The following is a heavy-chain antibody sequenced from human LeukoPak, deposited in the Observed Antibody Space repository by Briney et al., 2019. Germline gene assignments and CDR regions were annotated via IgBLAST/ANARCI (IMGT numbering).Heavy chain of an antibody. D-gene: IGHD4-17*01. CDR3: ARARTTRGFDY. J-gene: IGHJ4*02. CDR1: GFTFNSYG. CDR2: IWYGGSNK. V-gene: IGHV3-33*01. Sequence: GGSLRLSCAASGFTFNSYGIHWVRQAPGKGLEWVAFIWYGGSNKYYADSVKGRFTTSRDNSKNTLYLQMNSLRAEDTAVYYCARARTTRGFDYWGQGTLVTVSS.